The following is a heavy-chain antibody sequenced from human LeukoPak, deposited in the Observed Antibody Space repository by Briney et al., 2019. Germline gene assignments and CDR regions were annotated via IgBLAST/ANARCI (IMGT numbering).Heavy chain of an antibody. D-gene: IGHD6-6*01. CDR2: IKSKTDGGTT. V-gene: IGHV3-15*01. J-gene: IGHJ3*02. CDR1: GFTFSNAW. Sequence: GGSLRLSCAASGFTFSNAWMSWVRQAPGKGLEWVGRIKSKTDGGTTDYAAPVKGRFTISRDDSKNTLYLQMNSLKTEDTAVYYCTTPLEYSSSIGAFDIWGQGTMVTVSS. CDR3: TTPLEYSSSIGAFDI.